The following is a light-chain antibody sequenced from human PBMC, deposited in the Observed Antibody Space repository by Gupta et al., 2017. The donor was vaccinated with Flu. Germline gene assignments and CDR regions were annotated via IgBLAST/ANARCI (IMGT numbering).Light chain of an antibody. CDR3: GTWDSSLSSVV. J-gene: IGLJ2*01. V-gene: IGLV1-51*02. CDR1: SSNIGNNY. Sequence: QSVLTQPPSVSAAPGQKVTISCSGSSSNIGNNYVSWYQQLPGKTPKPLIFEKYKPPPGVPYRFSGPQSCTSATLGITGLQTGDEADYYCGTWDSSLSSVVFGGGTKLTVL. CDR2: EKY.